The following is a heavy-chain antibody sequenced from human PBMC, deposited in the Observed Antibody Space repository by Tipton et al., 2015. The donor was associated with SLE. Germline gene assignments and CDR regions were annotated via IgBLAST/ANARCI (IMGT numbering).Heavy chain of an antibody. D-gene: IGHD7-27*01. J-gene: IGHJ3*02. V-gene: IGHV4-34*01. CDR1: GFTFSSYA. CDR3: ARGGDDAFDI. Sequence: LRLSCAASGFTFSSYARSWIRQPPGKGLEWIGEINHSGSTNYNPSLKSRVTISVDTSKNQFSLKLSSVTAADTAVYYCARGGDDAFDIWGQGTMVTVSS. CDR2: INHSGST.